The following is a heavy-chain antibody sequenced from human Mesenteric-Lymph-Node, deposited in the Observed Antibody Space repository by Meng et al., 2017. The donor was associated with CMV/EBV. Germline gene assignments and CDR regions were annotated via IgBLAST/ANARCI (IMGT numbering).Heavy chain of an antibody. CDR2: LTSTYYR. J-gene: IGHJ4*02. CDR3: AKDFRGAGDS. D-gene: IGHD4-17*01. Sequence: GESLKISCAASGFDFSLYAMSWVRQAPGKGLEWVSGLTSTYYRHYADSVKGRFTISRDNSKNTVYLQMNSLRVEDTAIYYCAKDFRGAGDSWGQGTPVTVSS. V-gene: IGHV3-23*01. CDR1: GFDFSLYA.